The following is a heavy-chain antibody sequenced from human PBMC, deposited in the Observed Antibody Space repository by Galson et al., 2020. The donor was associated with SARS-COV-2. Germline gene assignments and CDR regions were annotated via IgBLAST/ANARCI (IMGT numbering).Heavy chain of an antibody. V-gene: IGHV3-48*04. CDR3: ARKDYFPHWYFDL. D-gene: IGHD4-17*01. J-gene: IGHJ2*01. CDR1: GFTFSSYS. Sequence: GGSLRLSCAASGFTFSSYSMNWVRQAPGKGLEWVSYISSSSSTIYYADSVKGRFTISRDNAKNSLYLQMNSLRAEDTAVYYCARKDYFPHWYFDLWGRGTLVTVSS. CDR2: ISSSSSTI.